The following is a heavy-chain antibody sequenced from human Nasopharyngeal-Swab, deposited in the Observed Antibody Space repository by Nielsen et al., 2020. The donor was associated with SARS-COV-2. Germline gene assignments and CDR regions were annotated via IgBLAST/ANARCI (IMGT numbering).Heavy chain of an antibody. CDR3: ARASSWAYYYYGMDV. CDR1: GGSFSGYY. CDR2: INHSGST. Sequence: SETLSLTCAVYGGSFSGYYWSWIRQSPGKGLEWIGEINHSGSTNYNPSLKSRVTISVDTSKNQFSVKLSSVTAADTAVYYCARASSWAYYYYGMDVWGQGTTVTVSS. D-gene: IGHD6-13*01. V-gene: IGHV4-34*01. J-gene: IGHJ6*02.